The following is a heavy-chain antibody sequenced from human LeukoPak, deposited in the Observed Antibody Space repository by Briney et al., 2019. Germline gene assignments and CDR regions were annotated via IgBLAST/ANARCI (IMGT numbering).Heavy chain of an antibody. Sequence: GGSLRLSCAASGFTFSSYAMSWVRQAPGKGLEWVSAISGSGGSTYYADSVKGRFTISRDNSKNTLYLQMNSLRAEDTAVYYCARDFSYWQWLAYDYWGQGTLVTVSS. V-gene: IGHV3-23*01. J-gene: IGHJ4*02. CDR2: ISGSGGST. D-gene: IGHD6-19*01. CDR3: ARDFSYWQWLAYDY. CDR1: GFTFSSYA.